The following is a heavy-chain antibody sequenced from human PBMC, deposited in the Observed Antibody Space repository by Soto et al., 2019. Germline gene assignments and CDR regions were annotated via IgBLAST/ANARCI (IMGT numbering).Heavy chain of an antibody. CDR1: GFTFSNAW. CDR3: TTDPVTMIVVVPSSG. D-gene: IGHD3-22*01. CDR2: IKSKTDGGTT. J-gene: IGHJ4*02. Sequence: GGFLRLSCAASGFTFSNAWMNWVRQAPGKGLEWVGRIKSKTDGGTTDYAAPVKGRFTISRDDSKNTLYLQMNSLKTEDTAVYYCTTDPVTMIVVVPSSGWGQGTLVTVSS. V-gene: IGHV3-15*07.